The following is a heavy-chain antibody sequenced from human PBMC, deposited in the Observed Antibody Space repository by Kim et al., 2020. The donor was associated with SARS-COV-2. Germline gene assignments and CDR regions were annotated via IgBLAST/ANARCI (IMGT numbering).Heavy chain of an antibody. CDR3: ARAGPYGSGSYYKLGYYFDY. Sequence: ASVKVSCKASGYTFTSYYMHWVRQAPGQGLEWMGIINPSGGSTSYAQKFQGRVTMNRDTSTSTVYMEQSSLRSEDTAVYYCARAGPYGSGSYYKLGYYFDYWGQGPLVTVSS. CDR1: GYTFTSYY. V-gene: IGHV1-46*01. D-gene: IGHD3-10*01. J-gene: IGHJ4*02. CDR2: INPSGGST.